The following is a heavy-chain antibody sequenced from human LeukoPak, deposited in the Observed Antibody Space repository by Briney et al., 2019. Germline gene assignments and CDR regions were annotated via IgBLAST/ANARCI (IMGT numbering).Heavy chain of an antibody. CDR2: ISAYNGNT. CDR3: ARGVGLLNYYYYYMDV. J-gene: IGHJ6*03. D-gene: IGHD3-22*01. CDR1: GYTFTSYG. V-gene: IGHV1-18*01. Sequence: ASVKVSCKASGYTFTSYGISWVRQAPGQGLEWMGWISAYNGNTNYAQKLQGRVTMTTGTSTSTAYMELRSLRSDDTAVYYCARGVGLLNYYYYYMDVWGKGTTVTISS.